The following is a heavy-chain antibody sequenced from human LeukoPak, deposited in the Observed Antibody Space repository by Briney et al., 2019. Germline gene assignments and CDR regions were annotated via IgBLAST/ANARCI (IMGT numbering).Heavy chain of an antibody. CDR1: GYDFTSHG. CDR2: ISPYNGDT. V-gene: IGHV1-18*01. J-gene: IGHJ2*01. Sequence: ASVKVSCKTSGYDFTSHGIFWVRQAPGQGLEWMGWISPYNGDTKYGQRFQGRVTMTTYTPTTTAYMELRSLRFDDTAVYYCARVGLGIGWYSDLWGRGTLIT. CDR3: ARVGLGIGWYSDL. D-gene: IGHD3/OR15-3a*01.